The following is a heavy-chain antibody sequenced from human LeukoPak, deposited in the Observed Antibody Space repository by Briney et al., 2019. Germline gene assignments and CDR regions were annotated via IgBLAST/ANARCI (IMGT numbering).Heavy chain of an antibody. V-gene: IGHV4-4*07. CDR2: IYTSGST. D-gene: IGHD6-13*01. CDR1: GGSISSYY. CDR3: ARDGSSSWYGDWFDP. Sequence: PSETLSLTCTVSGGSISSYYWSWIRQPAGKGLEWIGRIYTSGSTNYNPSLKSRVTMSVDTSKNQFSLKLSSVTAADTAVYYCARDGSSSWYGDWFDPWGQGTLVTVSS. J-gene: IGHJ5*02.